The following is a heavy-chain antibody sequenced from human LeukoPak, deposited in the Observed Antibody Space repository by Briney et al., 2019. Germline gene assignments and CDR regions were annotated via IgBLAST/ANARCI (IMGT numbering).Heavy chain of an antibody. CDR1: GGSISSYY. V-gene: IGHV4-59*08. CDR2: IYYSGST. CDR3: ARTPLYNLNDY. Sequence: SETLSLTCTVSGGSISSYYWSWIRQPPGKGLEWIGYIYYSGSTNYNPSLKSRVTISVDTSKNQFSLKLSSVTAADTAVYYCARTPLYNLNDYWGQGALVTVSS. J-gene: IGHJ4*02. D-gene: IGHD1-1*01.